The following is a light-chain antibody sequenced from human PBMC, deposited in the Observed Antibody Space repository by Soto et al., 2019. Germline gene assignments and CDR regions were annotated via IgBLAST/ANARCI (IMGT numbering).Light chain of an antibody. CDR3: QQYNKWPYT. Sequence: EIVMTQSPATLSVSPGGSATLSCRASQHVSSNLAWYRQKPGQAPTLVIYRASTRATGIPATFSGSGSGTDFTLAISSLQSEDFAVYYCQQYNKWPYTCGQGTELEI. CDR2: RAS. CDR1: QHVSSN. V-gene: IGKV3-15*01. J-gene: IGKJ2*01.